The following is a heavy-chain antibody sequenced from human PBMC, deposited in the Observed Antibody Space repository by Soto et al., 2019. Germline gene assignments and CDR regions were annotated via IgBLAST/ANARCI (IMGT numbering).Heavy chain of an antibody. J-gene: IGHJ4*02. D-gene: IGHD4-17*01. Sequence: LRLSCAASGFTFSSYAMHWVRQAPGKGLEWVAVISYDGSNKYYADSVKGRFTISRDNSKNTLYLQMNSLRAEDTAVYYCASENYGDYEDYWGQGTLVTVSS. V-gene: IGHV3-30-3*01. CDR3: ASENYGDYEDY. CDR1: GFTFSSYA. CDR2: ISYDGSNK.